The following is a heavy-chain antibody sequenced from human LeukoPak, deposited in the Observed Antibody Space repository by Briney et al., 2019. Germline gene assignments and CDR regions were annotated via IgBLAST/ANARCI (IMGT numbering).Heavy chain of an antibody. D-gene: IGHD3-9*01. CDR1: GFIFSNYA. Sequence: GGSLRLSCAASGFIFSNYAMSWVRQAPGKGLEWVSAIVGCGATTFYADSVKGRFTISRDNSKNTLYLQMNSLRAEDTAVYYCAKWGDYDILTGYYVSDYWGQGTLVTVSS. J-gene: IGHJ4*02. V-gene: IGHV3-23*01. CDR3: AKWGDYDILTGYYVSDY. CDR2: IVGCGATT.